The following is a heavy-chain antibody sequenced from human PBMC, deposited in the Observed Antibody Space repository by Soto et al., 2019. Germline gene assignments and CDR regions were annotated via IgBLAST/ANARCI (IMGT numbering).Heavy chain of an antibody. CDR2: ISSSSSTI. D-gene: IGHD1-26*01. J-gene: IGHJ5*02. V-gene: IGHV3-48*02. Sequence: EVQLVESGGGLVQPGGSLRLSCAASGFTFSSYSMNWVRQAPGKGLEWVSYISSSSSTIYYADSVKGRFTISRDNAKKSLYLQIISLRDEDTAVYYYAREGGSLNWFDPGGKGTLGTASP. CDR1: GFTFSSYS. CDR3: AREGGSLNWFDP.